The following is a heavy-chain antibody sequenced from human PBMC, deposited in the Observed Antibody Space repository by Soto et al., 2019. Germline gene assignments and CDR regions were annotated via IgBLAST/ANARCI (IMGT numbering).Heavy chain of an antibody. V-gene: IGHV3-23*01. J-gene: IGHJ4*02. CDR3: AKGRGQNWNIDY. CDR1: GFTFSSYA. CDR2: ISGSGGTA. D-gene: IGHD1-1*01. Sequence: EVQLLESGGGSVQPGGSLRLSCAASGFTFSSYAMHWVRRPPGKGLEWVSSISGSGGTAYYADSVKGRFSISRDSLVNTLYLQMNSLRAEDTAVYYSAKGRGQNWNIDYWGQGTLVTVPP.